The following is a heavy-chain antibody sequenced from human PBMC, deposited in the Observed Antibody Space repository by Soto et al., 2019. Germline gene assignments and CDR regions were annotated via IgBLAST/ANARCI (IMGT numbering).Heavy chain of an antibody. CDR1: GYTFTSYY. V-gene: IGHV1-46*01. D-gene: IGHD2-2*01. Sequence: ASVKVSCKASGYTFTSYYMHWVRQAPGQGLEWMGIINPSGGSTSYAQKFQGRVTMTRDTSTSTVYMELSSLRSEDTAVYYCARDPVYCSSTSCPDGGMDVWDQGTTVTVSS. CDR2: INPSGGST. CDR3: ARDPVYCSSTSCPDGGMDV. J-gene: IGHJ6*02.